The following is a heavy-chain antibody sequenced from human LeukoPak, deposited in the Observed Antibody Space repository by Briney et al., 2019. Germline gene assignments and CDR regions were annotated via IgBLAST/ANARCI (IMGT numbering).Heavy chain of an antibody. J-gene: IGHJ4*02. CDR3: ARDRATLVTGNFDY. CDR2: IYYSGSS. D-gene: IGHD5-18*01. CDR1: DGSISSSSWY. Sequence: KSSATLSLTCTVSDGSISSSSWYWGWIRQPLGKGLEWIGSIYYSGSSYYNPSLKSRVSISIDTSKNQFSLKLTSVTAADTAVYYCARDRATLVTGNFDYWGQGALVTVSS. V-gene: IGHV4-39*07.